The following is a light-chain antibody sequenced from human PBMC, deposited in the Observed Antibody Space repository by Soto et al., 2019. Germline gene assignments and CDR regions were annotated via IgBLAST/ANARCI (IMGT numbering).Light chain of an antibody. Sequence: DIQLTQSPSFLSASVGDSVTITCRASQGISNYLAWYQQNPGKAPKLLIYGASALQSGVAARFSGSGSGTEFPLTISSLQPEDFATYYCRRLRRFPTWTFGQGTKVEVK. CDR3: RRLRRFPTWT. V-gene: IGKV1-9*01. CDR2: GAS. CDR1: QGISNY. J-gene: IGKJ1*01.